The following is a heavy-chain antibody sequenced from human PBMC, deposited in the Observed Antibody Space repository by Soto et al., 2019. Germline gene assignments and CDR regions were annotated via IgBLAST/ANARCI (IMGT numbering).Heavy chain of an antibody. D-gene: IGHD3-16*01. CDR3: ARVNMITFGGVNIRPSFDY. Sequence: PSETLSLTCTVSGVSISSGGYYLSWIRQHPGKGLEWIGYIYYSGSTYYNPSLKSRVTISVDTSKNQFSLKLSSVTAADTAVYYCARVNMITFGGVNIRPSFDYWGQGTLVTVSS. CDR1: GVSISSGGYY. J-gene: IGHJ4*02. CDR2: IYYSGST. V-gene: IGHV4-31*03.